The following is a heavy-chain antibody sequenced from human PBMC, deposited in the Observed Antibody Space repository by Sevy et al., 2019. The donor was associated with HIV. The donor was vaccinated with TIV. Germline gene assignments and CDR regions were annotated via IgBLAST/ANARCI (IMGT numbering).Heavy chain of an antibody. CDR2: IIPILGTV. V-gene: IGHV1-69*13. CDR1: GGTFSSYG. CDR3: ARGGGNGWYYFDY. D-gene: IGHD6-19*01. Sequence: ASVKVSCKASGGTFSSYGISWVRQAPGQGLEWMGGIIPILGTVNYAQKFQGRVTITADESTRSAYMELSSLRSEDTAVYYCARGGGNGWYYFDYWGQETLVTVSS. J-gene: IGHJ4*02.